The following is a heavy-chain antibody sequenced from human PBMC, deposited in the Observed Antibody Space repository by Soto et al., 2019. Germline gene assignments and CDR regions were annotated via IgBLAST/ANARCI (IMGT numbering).Heavy chain of an antibody. V-gene: IGHV3-74*01. CDR1: GFTFSSYW. Sequence: GGSLRLSCAASGFTFSSYWMHWVRQAPGKGLVWVSRINSDGSSTSYADSVKGRFTISRDNAKNTLYLQMNSLRAEDTAVYYCARVGLYFDWFPHYYYGMDVWGQGTTVTVSS. J-gene: IGHJ6*02. D-gene: IGHD3-9*01. CDR3: ARVGLYFDWFPHYYYGMDV. CDR2: INSDGSST.